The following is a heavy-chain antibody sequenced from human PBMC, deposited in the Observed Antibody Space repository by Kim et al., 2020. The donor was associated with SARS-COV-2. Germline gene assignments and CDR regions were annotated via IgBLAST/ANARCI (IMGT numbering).Heavy chain of an antibody. J-gene: IGHJ4*02. CDR3: ASDYYDSSGYFDY. CDR2: INHSGSI. D-gene: IGHD3-22*01. CDR1: GGSFSGYY. Sequence: SETLSLTCAVYGGSFSGYYWSWIRQPPGKGLEWIGEINHSGSINYNPSLKSRVTISVDTSKNQFSLKLSSVTAADTAVYYCASDYYDSSGYFDYWGQGTLVTVSS. V-gene: IGHV4-34*01.